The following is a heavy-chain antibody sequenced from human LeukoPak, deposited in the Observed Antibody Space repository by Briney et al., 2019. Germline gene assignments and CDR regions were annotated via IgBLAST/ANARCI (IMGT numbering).Heavy chain of an antibody. CDR2: IYYSGST. CDR1: GGSISSSSYY. J-gene: IGHJ5*02. D-gene: IGHD1-26*01. CDR3: ARSRAFNSGAFDP. Sequence: SETLSLTCTVSGGSISSSSYYWGWIRQPPGKGLEWIGSIYYSGSTYYNPSLKSRVTISVDTSKNQFSLRLNSVTAADTAVYYCARSRAFNSGAFDPWGQGSLVTVSS. V-gene: IGHV4-39*07.